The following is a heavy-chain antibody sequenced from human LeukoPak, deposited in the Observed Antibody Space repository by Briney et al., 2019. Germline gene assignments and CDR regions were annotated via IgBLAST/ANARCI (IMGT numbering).Heavy chain of an antibody. V-gene: IGHV3-23*01. CDR1: GFTFSSYA. CDR3: AKAPNYCSGGSCYSGFDY. J-gene: IGHJ4*02. Sequence: GGSLRLSCAASGFTFSSYAMSWVRQAPGKGREWVSAISGSGGSTYYADSVKGRFTISRDNSKNTLYLQMNSLRAEDTAVYYCAKAPNYCSGGSCYSGFDYWGQGTLVTVSS. D-gene: IGHD2-15*01. CDR2: ISGSGGST.